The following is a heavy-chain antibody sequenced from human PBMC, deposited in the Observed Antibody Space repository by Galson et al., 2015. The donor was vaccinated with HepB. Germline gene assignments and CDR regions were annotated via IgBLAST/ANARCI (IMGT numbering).Heavy chain of an antibody. D-gene: IGHD3-22*01. Sequence: SETLSLTCTVSGGSISSYYWSWIRQPPGKGLEWIGYIYYSGSTNYNPSLKSRVTISVDTSKNQFSLKLSSVTAADTAVYYCARVIMGYYYDSSGPHLEENWFDPWGQGTLVTVSS. CDR3: ARVIMGYYYDSSGPHLEENWFDP. CDR2: IYYSGST. CDR1: GGSISSYY. V-gene: IGHV4-59*01. J-gene: IGHJ5*02.